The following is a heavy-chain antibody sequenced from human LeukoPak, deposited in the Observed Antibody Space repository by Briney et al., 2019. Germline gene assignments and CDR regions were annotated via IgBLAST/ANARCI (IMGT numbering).Heavy chain of an antibody. V-gene: IGHV1-8*01. D-gene: IGHD2-15*01. CDR1: GYTFTSYD. Sequence: ASVKVSCKASGYTFTSYDINWVRQATGQGLEWMGWMNPNSGNTGYAQKFQGRVTMTRNTSISTAYMELSSLRSEDTAVYYCAREVVVAATLNYYGMDVWGQGTTVTVSS. CDR3: AREVVVAATLNYYGMDV. CDR2: MNPNSGNT. J-gene: IGHJ6*02.